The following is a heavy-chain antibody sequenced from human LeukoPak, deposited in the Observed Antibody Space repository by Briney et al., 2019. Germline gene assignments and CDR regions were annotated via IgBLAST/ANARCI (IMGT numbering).Heavy chain of an antibody. D-gene: IGHD3-3*01. CDR3: ARHLSHYDFWSGYYIGDGYYFDY. CDR2: IYPGDSDT. V-gene: IGHV5-51*01. J-gene: IGHJ4*02. Sequence: GESLQISCKGSGYSFTSYWIGWVRQMPGKGLEWMGIIYPGDSDTRYSPSFQGQVTISADKSISTAYLQWSSLKASDTAMYYCARHLSHYDFWSGYYIGDGYYFDYWGQGTLVTVSS. CDR1: GYSFTSYW.